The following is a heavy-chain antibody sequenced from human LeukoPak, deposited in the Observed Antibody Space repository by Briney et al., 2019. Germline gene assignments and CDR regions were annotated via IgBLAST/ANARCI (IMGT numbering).Heavy chain of an antibody. V-gene: IGHV4-30-4*01. CDR3: ASSYPDDILTGHY. Sequence: SETLSLTCTVSGGSISSGDYYWSWIRQPPGKGLEWIGYIYYSGSTYYNPSLKSRVTISVDTSKNQFSLKLSSVTAADTAVYYCASSYPDDILTGHYWGQGTLVTVSS. J-gene: IGHJ4*02. CDR2: IYYSGST. CDR1: GGSISSGDYY. D-gene: IGHD3-9*01.